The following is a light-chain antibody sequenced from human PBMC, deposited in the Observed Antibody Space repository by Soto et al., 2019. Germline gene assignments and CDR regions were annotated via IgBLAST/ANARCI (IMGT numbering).Light chain of an antibody. J-gene: IGLJ3*02. Sequence: NFLLTQPHSVSASPGKTVTISCTRSSGSIASNYVHWYQQRPGSSPTTVIYEGNHRPSGVPDRFSGSIDSSSNSASLTISGLKTEDEGDFYCQSYGSSNFWVFGGGTKVTVL. CDR3: QSYGSSNFWV. V-gene: IGLV6-57*01. CDR2: EGN. CDR1: SGSIASNY.